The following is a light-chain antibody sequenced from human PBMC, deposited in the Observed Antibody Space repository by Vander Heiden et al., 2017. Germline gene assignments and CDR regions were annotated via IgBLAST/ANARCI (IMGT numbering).Light chain of an antibody. V-gene: IGLV3-21*02. CDR3: QVWDSGSDNQRV. Sequence: SSVLTQPPSVSVAPGQTARITCGGNNIGIKSLHWYQQKPGQAPVLVVYDDSDRPSGSPERFSGSNSGNTATLTISRVEAGDEADYCCQVWDSGSDNQRVFGGGTKLTVL. CDR2: DDS. CDR1: NIGIKS. J-gene: IGLJ2*01.